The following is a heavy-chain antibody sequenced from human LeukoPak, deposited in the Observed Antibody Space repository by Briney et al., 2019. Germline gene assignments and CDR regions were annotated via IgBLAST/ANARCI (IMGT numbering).Heavy chain of an antibody. V-gene: IGHV5-51*01. CDR2: IYPGDSDT. Sequence: GESLKISFKGSGYSFTTYWIGWVRQMPGKGLEWMGIIYPGDSDTRYILSFQGQVTISADKSISTAYLQWSSLKASDTAMYYCARLTPGSGSYHDYCGQGSLVTVSS. CDR1: GYSFTTYW. D-gene: IGHD3-10*01. J-gene: IGHJ4*02. CDR3: ARLTPGSGSYHDY.